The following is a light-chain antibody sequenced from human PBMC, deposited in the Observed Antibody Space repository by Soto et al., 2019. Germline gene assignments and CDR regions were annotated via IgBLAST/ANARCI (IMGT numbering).Light chain of an antibody. Sequence: EIVLTQSPGTLSLSPGERATLSCRASQSVSSSYLAWYQQKPGQAPRLLIYGASSRATGIPDRFSGSGSGTDFTLTISRLATEDFAVYYCQQYGSSPFTFGPGTKVAIK. J-gene: IGKJ3*01. CDR3: QQYGSSPFT. CDR2: GAS. CDR1: QSVSSSY. V-gene: IGKV3-20*01.